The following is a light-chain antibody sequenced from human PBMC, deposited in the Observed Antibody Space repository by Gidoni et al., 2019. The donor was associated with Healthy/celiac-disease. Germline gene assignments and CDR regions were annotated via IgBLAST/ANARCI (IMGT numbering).Light chain of an antibody. V-gene: IGKV1-33*01. CDR1: QDISNY. CDR2: DAS. J-gene: IGKJ4*01. CDR3: QQYDNLPIT. Sequence: DIQMTQSPSSLSASVGDRVTITCQASQDISNYLNWYQQKPGKAPKLLIYDASNLETGVPSRFSGSGYGTDFTFTISRLQPEDIATYYCQQYDNLPITFGGGTKVEIK.